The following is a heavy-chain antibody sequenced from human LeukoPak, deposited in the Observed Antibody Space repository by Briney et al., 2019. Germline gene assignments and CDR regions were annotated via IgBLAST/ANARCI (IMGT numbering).Heavy chain of an antibody. CDR1: GFTFSSYA. CDR3: ARPLSLYGDHDDAFDI. CDR2: IWYDGSNK. D-gene: IGHD4-17*01. V-gene: IGHV3-33*08. Sequence: PGGSLRLSCAASGFTFSSYAMSWVRQAPGKGLEWVAVIWYDGSNKYYADSVKGRFTISRDNSKNTLYLQMNSLRAEDTAVYYCARPLSLYGDHDDAFDIWGQGTMVTVSS. J-gene: IGHJ3*02.